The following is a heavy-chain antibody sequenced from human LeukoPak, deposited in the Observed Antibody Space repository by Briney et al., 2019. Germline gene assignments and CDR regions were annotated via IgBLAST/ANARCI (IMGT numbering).Heavy chain of an antibody. CDR1: VYTLTELS. D-gene: IGHD3-22*01. CDR3: ATIVSSGYAYFDY. V-gene: IGHV1-24*01. J-gene: IGHJ4*02. Sequence: ASVTVSFTFSVYTLTELSMHWVRQAPGKGGEGMGGFDPEDGETIYAQKFQGRVTMTEDTSTDTAYMELSSLRSEDTAVYYCATIVSSGYAYFDYWGQGTLVTVSS. CDR2: FDPEDGET.